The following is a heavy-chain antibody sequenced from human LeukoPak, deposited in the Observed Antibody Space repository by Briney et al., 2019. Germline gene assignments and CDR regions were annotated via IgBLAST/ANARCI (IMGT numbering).Heavy chain of an antibody. CDR2: VRDNGEN. CDR1: GGSINAYC. V-gene: IGHV4-59*08. D-gene: IGHD5-18*01. J-gene: IGHJ3*02. CDR3: ARQPVNTAAFDI. Sequence: SETLSLTCTVSGGSINAYCWSWIRQPPGKGLEWIAYVRDNGENNYNPSLKSRVAISVDTANNQISLRLNFVTAADTAIYYCARQPVNTAAFDIWGLGTMVTVSS.